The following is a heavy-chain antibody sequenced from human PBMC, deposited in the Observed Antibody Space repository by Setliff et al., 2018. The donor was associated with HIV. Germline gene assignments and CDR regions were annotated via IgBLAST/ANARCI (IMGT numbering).Heavy chain of an antibody. CDR2: ITPSGGT. J-gene: IGHJ4*02. D-gene: IGHD3-10*01. CDR1: GGPVSGHF. CDR3: ASSVGFRDF. Sequence: SETLSLTCSVSGGPVSGHFWTWIRQAPGKGLEWIAEITPSGGTNYSPSLKSRLSLSIESSKNQLFLKVMSVTAADSAVYYCASSVGFRDFWGQGTPVTVSS. V-gene: IGHV4-34*01.